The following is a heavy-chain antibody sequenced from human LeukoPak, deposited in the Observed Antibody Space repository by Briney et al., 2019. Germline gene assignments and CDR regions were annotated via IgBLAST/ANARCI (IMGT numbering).Heavy chain of an antibody. CDR3: ARDLYNYGPDF. V-gene: IGHV4-61*02. J-gene: IGHJ4*02. CDR1: GGSISSGSYY. Sequence: SQTLSLTCTVSGGSISSGSYYWSWIRQPAGKGLEWIGRIYTSGSTNYNPSLKSRVTISVDTSKNQFSLKLSSVTAADTAVYYCARDLYNYGPDFWGQGTLVTVSS. CDR2: IYTSGST. D-gene: IGHD5-18*01.